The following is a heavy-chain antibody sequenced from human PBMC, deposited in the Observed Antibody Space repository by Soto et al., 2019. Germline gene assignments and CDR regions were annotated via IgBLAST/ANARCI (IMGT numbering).Heavy chain of an antibody. CDR3: ARVPAFREHLPPYW. Sequence: PSETLSLRSAVCGGSISSSNWWSWVRQPPVKGLEWIGEIYHSGSTNYNPSLKSRVTISVDKSKNQFSLKLSSVTAADTAVYYCARVPAFREHLPPYWWGQGTLVTVS. CDR2: IYHSGST. J-gene: IGHJ4*02. D-gene: IGHD1-26*01. CDR1: GGSISSSNW. V-gene: IGHV4-4*02.